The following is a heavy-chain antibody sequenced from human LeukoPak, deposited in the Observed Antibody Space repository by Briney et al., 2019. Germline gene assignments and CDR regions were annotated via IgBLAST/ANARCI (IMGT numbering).Heavy chain of an antibody. V-gene: IGHV4-59*01. CDR1: GFTFSSYA. CDR3: ARGYCSHEICQVFPS. CDR2: ISHTETT. J-gene: IGHJ5*02. Sequence: GSLRLSCAASGFTFSSYAMSWVRQAPGKGLEWIGYISHTETTDYGPSLRSRVTMSLDTSKNQFSLKLRAVTAADTGVYFCARGYCSHEICQVFPSWGQGILVTVSS. D-gene: IGHD2-15*01.